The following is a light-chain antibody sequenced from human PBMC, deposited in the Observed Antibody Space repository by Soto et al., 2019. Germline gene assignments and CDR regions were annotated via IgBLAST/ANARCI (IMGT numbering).Light chain of an antibody. CDR2: GAF. J-gene: IGKJ1*01. CDR1: ESVSNDH. CDR3: QLYGSTPPT. Sequence: EIVLTQSPGTLSLSPGERATLSCRASESVSNDHLAWYQRKPGQAPGLLIYGAFYRATDIPSRFSGSGSGTDFTLNISRLEAEDFAVYIYQLYGSTPPTFGLGTKV. V-gene: IGKV3-20*01.